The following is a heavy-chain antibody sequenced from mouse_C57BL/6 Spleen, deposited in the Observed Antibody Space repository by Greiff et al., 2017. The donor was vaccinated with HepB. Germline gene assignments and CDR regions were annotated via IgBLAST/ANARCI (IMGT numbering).Heavy chain of an antibody. CDR2: INPSSGYT. Sequence: VKLMESGAELARPGASVKMSCKASGYTFTSYTMHWVKQRPGQGLEWIGYINPSSGYTKYNQKFKDKATLTADKSSSTAYMQLSSLTSEDSAVYYCARRDYYGSSYSWYFDVWGTGTTVTVSS. V-gene: IGHV1-4*01. CDR1: GYTFTSYT. CDR3: ARRDYYGSSYSWYFDV. D-gene: IGHD1-1*01. J-gene: IGHJ1*03.